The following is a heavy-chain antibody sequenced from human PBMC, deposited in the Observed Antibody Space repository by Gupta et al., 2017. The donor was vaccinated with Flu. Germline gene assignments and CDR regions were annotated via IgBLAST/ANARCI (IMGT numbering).Heavy chain of an antibody. CDR3: ARSGDYFDT. CDR2: VYYVGST. CDR1: GGSTPSSTHY. V-gene: IGHV4-39*01. Sequence: QLQMQEAGPGLGTPSATLSLTFTVPGGSTPSSTHYWRLIRPPPGEGLEYIGSVYYVGSTYHNPSLQSRVPISLDTTKNQFSLQLTSVPAADSAVYYCARSGDYFDTWGQGALVTVSS. D-gene: IGHD4-17*01. J-gene: IGHJ4*02.